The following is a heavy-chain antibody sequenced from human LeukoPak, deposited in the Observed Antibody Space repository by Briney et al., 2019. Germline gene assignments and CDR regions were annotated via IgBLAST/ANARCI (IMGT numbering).Heavy chain of an antibody. CDR3: ARDKAAAGGYYMDV. J-gene: IGHJ6*03. D-gene: IGHD6-13*01. CDR1: GFTFDDYG. V-gene: IGHV3-20*04. Sequence: GGSLRLSCAASGFTFDDYGMSWVRQAPGKGLEWVSGINWNGGSTGYADSVKGRFTISRDNAKNSLYLQMNSLRAEDTAVYYCARDKAAAGGYYMDVWGKGTTVTVSS. CDR2: INWNGGST.